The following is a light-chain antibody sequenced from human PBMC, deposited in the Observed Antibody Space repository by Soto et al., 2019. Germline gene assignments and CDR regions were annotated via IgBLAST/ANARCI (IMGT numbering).Light chain of an antibody. CDR3: QHYNSYSEA. J-gene: IGKJ1*01. CDR2: KAS. CDR1: QTISSW. Sequence: DIEMTQSACTLSASVGDRVTITCRASQTISSWLAWYQQKPGKAPKLLIYKASTLKSGVPSRFSGSGSGTEFTLTISSLQPDDFATYYCQHYNSYSEAFGQGTKVAIK. V-gene: IGKV1-5*03.